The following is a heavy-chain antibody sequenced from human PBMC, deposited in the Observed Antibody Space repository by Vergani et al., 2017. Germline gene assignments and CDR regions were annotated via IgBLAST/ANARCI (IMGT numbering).Heavy chain of an antibody. CDR2: IIPFFGTA. CDR3: ARADYSDSLLDY. CDR1: GGTFSSYS. V-gene: IGHV1-69*01. Sequence: QVQLLQSGSELKKPGSSVKVSCKASGGTFSSYSINWVRQAPGQGLEWMGAIIPFFGTANYAQQFQGRVTFTADDSTTTAYMELTSLRSEDTAVYFCARADYSDSLLDYWGQGTQVTVSS. D-gene: IGHD4-11*01. J-gene: IGHJ4*02.